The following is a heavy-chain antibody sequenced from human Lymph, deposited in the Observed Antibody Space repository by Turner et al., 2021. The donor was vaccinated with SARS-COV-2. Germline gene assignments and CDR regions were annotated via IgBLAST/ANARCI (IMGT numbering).Heavy chain of an antibody. J-gene: IGHJ6*02. V-gene: IGHV3-30*18. CDR2: ISYDGSNK. Sequence: QVHLVESGGGVVQPGRSLRLSCAASGFTFSSYGMHWVRQAPGKGLEWVAVISYDGSNKYYEDSVKGRFTISRDNSKNTLYLQMNSLRAEDTAVYYCAKVRSIFGVVIGGMDVWGQGTTVTVSS. D-gene: IGHD3-3*01. CDR3: AKVRSIFGVVIGGMDV. CDR1: GFTFSSYG.